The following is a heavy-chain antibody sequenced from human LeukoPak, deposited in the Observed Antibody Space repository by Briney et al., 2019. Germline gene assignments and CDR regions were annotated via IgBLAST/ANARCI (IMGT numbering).Heavy chain of an antibody. CDR3: ARAESSSSADDAFDI. J-gene: IGHJ3*02. CDR1: GYTFTSYG. V-gene: IGHV1-18*01. Sequence: ASVKVSCKASGYTFTSYGISWVRQAPGQGLEWMGWISAYNGNTNYAQKLQGRVTMTTDTSTSTAYMELRSLRSDDTAVYYGARAESSSSADDAFDIWGQGTMVTVSS. CDR2: ISAYNGNT. D-gene: IGHD6-6*01.